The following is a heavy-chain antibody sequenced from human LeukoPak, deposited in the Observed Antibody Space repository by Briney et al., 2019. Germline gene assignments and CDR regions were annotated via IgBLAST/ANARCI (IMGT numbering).Heavy chain of an antibody. D-gene: IGHD2-8*01. CDR2: IYYSGST. J-gene: IGHJ3*02. Sequence: SETLSLTCTVSGGSISSSSYYWGWIRQPPGNGLEWIGSIYYSGSTYYNPSLKSRVTISVDTSKNQFSLKLSSVTAADTAVYYCAREGVLMVYARGAFDIWGQGTMVTVSS. CDR1: GGSISSSSYY. CDR3: AREGVLMVYARGAFDI. V-gene: IGHV4-39*07.